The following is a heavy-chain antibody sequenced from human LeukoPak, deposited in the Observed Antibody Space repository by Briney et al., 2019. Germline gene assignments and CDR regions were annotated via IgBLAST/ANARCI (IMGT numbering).Heavy chain of an antibody. CDR2: IYYSGST. CDR3: AGTSSGWYLDY. Sequence: PSQTLSLTCAVSSGSISSGGYSWSWIRQPPGKGLEWIGYIYYSGSTYNNPSLESRVTISVDTSKNQFSLKLSSVTAADTAVYYCAGTSSGWYLDYWGQGTLVTVSS. J-gene: IGHJ4*02. D-gene: IGHD6-19*01. V-gene: IGHV4-30-4*07. CDR1: SGSISSGGYS.